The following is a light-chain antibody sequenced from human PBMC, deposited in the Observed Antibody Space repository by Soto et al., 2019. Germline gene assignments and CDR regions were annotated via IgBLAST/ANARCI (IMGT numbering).Light chain of an antibody. J-gene: IGKJ4*01. CDR3: QQRSNLVT. V-gene: IGKV3-11*01. Sequence: EIVLTQSPATLSLSPGERATLSCRASQSVNSYLAWYQQKPGQAPRLLIYDASNRATGIPARFSGSGSGTDFTLTISSLEPEDSALYYCQQRSNLVTFGGGTKVEI. CDR2: DAS. CDR1: QSVNSY.